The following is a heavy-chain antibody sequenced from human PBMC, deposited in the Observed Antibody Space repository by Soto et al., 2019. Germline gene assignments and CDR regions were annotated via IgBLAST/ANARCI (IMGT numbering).Heavy chain of an antibody. CDR3: ARDRLARGIPVAGRIDY. J-gene: IGHJ4*02. CDR1: GFIFSQYS. V-gene: IGHV3-21*01. D-gene: IGHD6-19*01. Sequence: EVHLVESGGGLVKPGGSLRLSCAASGFIFSQYSMNWVRQAPGKGLEWVSSISSTGALMYYADSVKGRFTISRDDADNPLDVQMNSLRVEDTAVYYCARDRLARGIPVAGRIDYWGQGALVTVSS. CDR2: ISSTGALM.